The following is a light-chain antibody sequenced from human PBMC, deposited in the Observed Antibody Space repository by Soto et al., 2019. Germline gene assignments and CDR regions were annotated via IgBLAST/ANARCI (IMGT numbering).Light chain of an antibody. CDR3: QHYSTWLWT. V-gene: IGKV3-15*01. J-gene: IGKJ1*01. CDR1: QSVDSK. Sequence: EIVMTQSPATLSVSPGERATLSCRASQSVDSKLAWYQQKPGQGPRLLIYGASSRATGIPARFSGSGAGTEFTLTISSLKSEDFAVYYRQHYSTWLWTFGQGTKVEIK. CDR2: GAS.